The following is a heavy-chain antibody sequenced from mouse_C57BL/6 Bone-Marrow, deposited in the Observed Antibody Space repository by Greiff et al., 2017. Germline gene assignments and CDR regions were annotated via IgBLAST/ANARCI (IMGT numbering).Heavy chain of an antibody. CDR2: ISDGGSYT. CDR1: GFTFSSYA. V-gene: IGHV5-4*03. J-gene: IGHJ2*01. Sequence: EVMLVESGGGLVKPGGSLKLSCAASGFTFSSYAMSWVRQTPEKRLEWVATISDGGSYTYYPDNVKGRFTISRDNAKKNLYLQMSHLTSEDTAMYYCARKSNYYVFGYWGQGTTLTVSS. D-gene: IGHD1-1*01. CDR3: ARKSNYYVFGY.